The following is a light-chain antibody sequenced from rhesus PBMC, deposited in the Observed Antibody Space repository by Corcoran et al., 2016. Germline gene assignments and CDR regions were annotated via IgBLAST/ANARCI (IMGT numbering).Light chain of an antibody. CDR1: QGISTY. CDR3: LQYNSDPPT. CDR2: AAS. V-gene: IGKV1-43*02. Sequence: DIQMTQSPSSLSASVGDRVTITCRASQGISTYLNWYQQNPGKAPKRLIYAASSLESGVPSRFRGSGSGTDFTLPIISLQPEDFATYYCLQYNSDPPTFGQGTKVEIK. J-gene: IGKJ1*01.